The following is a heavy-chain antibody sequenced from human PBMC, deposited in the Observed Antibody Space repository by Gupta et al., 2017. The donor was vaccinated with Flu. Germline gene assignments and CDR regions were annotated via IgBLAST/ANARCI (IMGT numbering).Heavy chain of an antibody. J-gene: IGHJ6*02. V-gene: IGHV4-61*02. D-gene: IGHD2-8*01. Sequence: QVQLQESGPGLVKPSQTLSLTCTVSGGSISSGSYYWSWIRQPAGKGLEWIGRIYTSGSTNYNPSLKSRVTISVDTSKNQFSLKLSSVTAADTAVYYCARGEQLWPSILYYLWGQGTTVTVSS. CDR1: GGSISSGSYY. CDR3: ARGEQLWPSILYYL. CDR2: IYTSGST.